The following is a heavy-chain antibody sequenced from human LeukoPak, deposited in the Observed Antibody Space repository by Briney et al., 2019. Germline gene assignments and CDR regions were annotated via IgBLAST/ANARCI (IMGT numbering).Heavy chain of an antibody. J-gene: IGHJ3*02. V-gene: IGHV3-21*01. Sequence: PGGSLRLSCAASGFTFSSYSMNWVRQAPGKGLEWVSSISSSSSYIYYADSVKGRFTISRDNAKNSLYLQMNSLRAEDTAVYYCASLSVVTDAFDIWGQGTMVTVSS. CDR1: GFTFSSYS. CDR2: ISSSSSYI. CDR3: ASLSVVTDAFDI. D-gene: IGHD2-21*02.